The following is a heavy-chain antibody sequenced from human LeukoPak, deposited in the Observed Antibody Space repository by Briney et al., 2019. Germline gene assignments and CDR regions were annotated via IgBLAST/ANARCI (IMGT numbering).Heavy chain of an antibody. J-gene: IGHJ4*02. Sequence: GGSLRLSCAASGFSVSSNYMSWVRQAPGKGLEWVSVIYNGDRTYYADSVKGRFTISRDNSKNSLYLQMNSLRAEDTAVYYCARASMRMTTAGLVDYWGQGTLVTVSS. D-gene: IGHD6-13*01. CDR2: IYNGDRT. CDR1: GFSVSSNY. V-gene: IGHV3-53*01. CDR3: ARASMRMTTAGLVDY.